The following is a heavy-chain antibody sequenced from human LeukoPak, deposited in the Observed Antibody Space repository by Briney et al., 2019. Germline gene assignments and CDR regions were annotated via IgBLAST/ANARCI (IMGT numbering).Heavy chain of an antibody. Sequence: KTSGTLSLTCTVSGGSISSSSYYWGWIRQPPGKGLEWIGSIYYSGSTYYNPSLKSRVTISVDTSKNQFSLKLSSVTAADTAVYYCARLDIVGATIDYWGQGTLVTVSS. CDR2: IYYSGST. J-gene: IGHJ4*02. CDR3: ARLDIVGATIDY. CDR1: GGSISSSSYY. D-gene: IGHD1-26*01. V-gene: IGHV4-39*01.